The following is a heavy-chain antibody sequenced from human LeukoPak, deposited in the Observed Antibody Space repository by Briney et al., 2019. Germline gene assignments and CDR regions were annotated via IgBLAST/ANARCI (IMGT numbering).Heavy chain of an antibody. CDR2: VNPTTGDT. V-gene: IGHV1-2*02. CDR1: GYTFAAFW. Sequence: ASVKVSCKASGYTFAAFWIHWVRQAPGQGREWMGYVNPTTGDTYYAQNFQGRVTTTRDTSINTAYMELSSLRSDDTAVYYCSTEHKYCTSSTCGDYWGQGTLVTVSS. J-gene: IGHJ4*02. D-gene: IGHD2-8*01. CDR3: STEHKYCTSSTCGDY.